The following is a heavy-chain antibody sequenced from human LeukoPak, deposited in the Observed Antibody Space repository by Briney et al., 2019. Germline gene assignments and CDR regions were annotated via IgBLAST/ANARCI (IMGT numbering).Heavy chain of an antibody. CDR1: GFTFSSYA. CDR3: ARGTDDYYYYYMDV. CDR2: ISGRDGST. V-gene: IGHV3-23*01. D-gene: IGHD1-1*01. Sequence: GGSLRLSCAASGFTFSSYAMSWVRQAPGKGLEWVSGISGRDGSTYDADSVKGRFTISRDNSKNTLYLQMNSLRAEDTAVYYCARGTDDYYYYYMDVWGKGTTVTVSS. J-gene: IGHJ6*03.